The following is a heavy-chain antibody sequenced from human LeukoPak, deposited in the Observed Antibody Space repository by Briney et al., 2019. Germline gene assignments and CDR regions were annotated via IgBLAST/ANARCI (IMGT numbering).Heavy chain of an antibody. V-gene: IGHV4-59*08. CDR2: IYYSGST. CDR3: ARRGSSWLYYFDY. CDR1: GGSISSYY. D-gene: IGHD6-13*01. J-gene: IGHJ4*02. Sequence: SGTLSLTCSVSGGSISSYYWSWIRQPPGKGLEWMGYIYYSGSTNYNPSLKSRVTISVDTSKNQFSLKLSSVTAADTAVYYCARRGSSWLYYFDYWGQGTLVTVSS.